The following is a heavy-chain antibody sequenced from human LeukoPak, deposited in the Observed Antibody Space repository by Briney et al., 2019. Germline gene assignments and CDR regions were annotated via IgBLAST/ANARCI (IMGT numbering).Heavy chain of an antibody. CDR1: GYSFSSGYY. D-gene: IGHD6-13*01. J-gene: IGHJ4*02. CDR3: AREWQQLVLNIDY. V-gene: IGHV4-38-2*02. CDR2: NHHSGST. Sequence: PSDTLSLTCTASGYSFSSGYYWCGIRQPPEKGLGWSGSNHHSGSTYYNPSLKGRVTISRDTSKNQVSLKLSSLTADDTAVYYCAREWQQLVLNIDYWGQGTLVTVSS.